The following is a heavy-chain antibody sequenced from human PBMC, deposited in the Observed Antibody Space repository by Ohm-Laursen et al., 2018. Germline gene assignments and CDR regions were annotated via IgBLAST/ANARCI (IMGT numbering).Heavy chain of an antibody. V-gene: IGHV3-23*01. CDR3: ARKGVTIFGVVQP. CDR1: GFSFSSYA. D-gene: IGHD3-3*01. Sequence: SLRLPCSASGFSFSSYAVTWVRQAPGKGLEWVSAIGGDDRTHYADSVKGRFTISKDKSKNMLYLQMNSLRAEDTAVYYCARKGVTIFGVVQPWGQGTLVTVSS. CDR2: IGGDDRT. J-gene: IGHJ4*02.